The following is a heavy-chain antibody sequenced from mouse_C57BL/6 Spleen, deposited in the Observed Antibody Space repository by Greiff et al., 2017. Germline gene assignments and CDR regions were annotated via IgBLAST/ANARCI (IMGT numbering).Heavy chain of an antibody. J-gene: IGHJ3*01. CDR2: IHPNSGST. V-gene: IGHV1-64*01. CDR1: GYTFTSYW. CDR3: ARADSSGGFAY. Sequence: QVQLQQPGAELVKPGASVKLSCKASGYTFTSYWMHWVKQRPGQGLEWIGMIHPNSGSTNYNEKFKSKATLTVDKSSSTAYMQLSSLTSEDSAVYYCARADSSGGFAYWGQGTLVTVSA. D-gene: IGHD3-2*02.